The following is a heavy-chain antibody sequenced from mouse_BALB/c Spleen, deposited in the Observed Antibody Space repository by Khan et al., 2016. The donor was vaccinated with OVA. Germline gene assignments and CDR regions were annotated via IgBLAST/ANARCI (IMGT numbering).Heavy chain of an antibody. V-gene: IGHV2-6-5*01. Sequence: QVQLKESGPGLVAPSQNLSITCTVSGFSLSDYGVSWIRQPPGKGLEWLGVLWGGGSTYYNSVLKSRLSISKDNSKSQVFLKMSSLQSDDTAMYYCAKGVWSYYYTWDYWGQGTSVTVSS. CDR3: AKGVWSYYYTWDY. CDR2: LWGGGST. J-gene: IGHJ4*01. CDR1: GFSLSDYG.